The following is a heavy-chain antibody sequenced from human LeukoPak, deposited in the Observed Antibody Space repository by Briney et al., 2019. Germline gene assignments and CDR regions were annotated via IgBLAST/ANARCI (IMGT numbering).Heavy chain of an antibody. Sequence: GGSLRLSCAASGFTFSSYAIGWVRQAPGKGLEWVSAISGSGGSTYYADSVKGRVTISRDNSKNTLYLQMNSLRAEDTAVYYCAKSPGPTVTTIDYWGQGTLVTVSS. V-gene: IGHV3-23*01. D-gene: IGHD4-17*01. CDR2: ISGSGGST. CDR1: GFTFSSYA. J-gene: IGHJ4*02. CDR3: AKSPGPTVTTIDY.